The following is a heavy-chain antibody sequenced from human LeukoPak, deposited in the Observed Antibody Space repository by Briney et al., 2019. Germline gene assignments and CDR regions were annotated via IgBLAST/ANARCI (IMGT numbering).Heavy chain of an antibody. CDR1: GYTFTDYY. CDR2: VDPEDGET. CDR3: ATGEYSSSSLDY. D-gene: IGHD6-6*01. J-gene: IGHJ4*02. Sequence: GASVKVSCKASGYTFTDYYMHWVQQAPGKGLEWMGRVDPEDGETIYAEKFQGRVTITADTSTDTAYMELSSLRSEDTAVYYCATGEYSSSSLDYWGQGTLVTVSS. V-gene: IGHV1-69-2*01.